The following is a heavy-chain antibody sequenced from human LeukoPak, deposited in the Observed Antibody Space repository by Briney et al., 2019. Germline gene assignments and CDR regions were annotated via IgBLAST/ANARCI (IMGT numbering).Heavy chain of an antibody. D-gene: IGHD2-15*01. CDR3: ARDRAVVVAATDY. J-gene: IGHJ4*02. V-gene: IGHV1-18*01. CDR1: GYTFTTYG. CDR2: ISPYNGNT. Sequence: ASVKVSCKASGYTFTTYGISWVRQAPGQGLEWMGWISPYNGNTNYAQKLQGRVTMTTDTSTSTAYMELGSLRSDDTAVYYCARDRAVVVAATDYWGQGTLVTVSS.